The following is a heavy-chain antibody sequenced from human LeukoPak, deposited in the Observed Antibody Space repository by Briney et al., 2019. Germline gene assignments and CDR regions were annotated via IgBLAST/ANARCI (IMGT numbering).Heavy chain of an antibody. CDR3: ARQMAVAGKAGFDY. CDR2: IYTTGST. Sequence: KTSETLSLTCTVSGGSISSYYWTWIRQPAGKGLEWIGRIYTTGSTNYNPSLNSRVTMSVDTSKNQFSLKLSSVTAADTAVYYCARQMAVAGKAGFDYWGQGTLVTVSS. CDR1: GGSISSYY. V-gene: IGHV4-4*07. J-gene: IGHJ4*02. D-gene: IGHD6-19*01.